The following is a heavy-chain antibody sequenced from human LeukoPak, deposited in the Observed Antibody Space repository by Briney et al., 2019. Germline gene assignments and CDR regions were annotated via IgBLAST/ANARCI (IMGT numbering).Heavy chain of an antibody. V-gene: IGHV3-23*01. CDR3: AKDRYCSGGSCPPYYMDV. CDR1: GFTFSSYG. J-gene: IGHJ6*03. Sequence: GGSLRLSCAASGFTFSSYGMSWVRQAPGKGLEWVSAISGSGGSTYYADSVKGRFTISRDNSKNTLYLQMNSLRAEDTAVYYCAKDRYCSGGSCPPYYMDVWGKGTTVTISS. D-gene: IGHD2-15*01. CDR2: ISGSGGST.